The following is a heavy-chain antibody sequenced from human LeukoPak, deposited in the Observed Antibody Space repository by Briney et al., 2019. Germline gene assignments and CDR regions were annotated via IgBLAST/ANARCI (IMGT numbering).Heavy chain of an antibody. CDR1: GFTFSSYG. D-gene: IGHD1-26*01. Sequence: GGSLRLSCAASGFTFSSYGMSWVRQAPGKGLEWVSAISGSGGSTYYAVSVKGRFTISRDNSKNTLYLQMNSLRAEDTAVYYCAKSGSYYVVDYWGQGTLVTVSS. V-gene: IGHV3-23*01. J-gene: IGHJ4*02. CDR2: ISGSGGST. CDR3: AKSGSYYVVDY.